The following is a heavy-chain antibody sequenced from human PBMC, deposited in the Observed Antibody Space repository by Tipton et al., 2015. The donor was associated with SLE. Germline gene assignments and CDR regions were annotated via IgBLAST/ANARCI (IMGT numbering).Heavy chain of an antibody. Sequence: TLSLTCTVSGGSISSSSYHWGWIRQPPGKGLEWIGSMYYSGSTYYNPCLKSRVTISVDTSKNQFSLKLRSVTAADTAVYYCASLAAAGLYFYGMDVWGQGTTVTVSS. CDR3: ASLAAAGLYFYGMDV. D-gene: IGHD6-13*01. CDR1: GGSISSSSYH. CDR2: MYYSGST. V-gene: IGHV4-39*01. J-gene: IGHJ6*02.